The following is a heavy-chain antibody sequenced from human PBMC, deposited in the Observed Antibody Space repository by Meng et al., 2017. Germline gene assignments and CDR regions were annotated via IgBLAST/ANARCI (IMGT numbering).Heavy chain of an antibody. J-gene: IGHJ4*02. CDR3: ARDLKRDHHLGEGGY. CDR1: GYTFTSYG. Sequence: HVLSVQSGAEVKKPVASVKVSCKASGYTFTSYGISWVRQAPGQGLEWMGWISAYNGNTNYAQKLQGRVTMTTDTSTSTAYMELRSLRSDDTAVYYCARDLKRDHHLGEGGYWGQGTLVTVSS. CDR2: ISAYNGNT. D-gene: IGHD3-16*01. V-gene: IGHV1-18*01.